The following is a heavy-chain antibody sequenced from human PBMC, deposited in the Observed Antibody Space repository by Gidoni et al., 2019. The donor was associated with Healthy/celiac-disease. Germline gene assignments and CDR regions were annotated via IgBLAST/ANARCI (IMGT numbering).Heavy chain of an antibody. CDR2: ISYDGSNK. CDR1: GFTFSSYG. Sequence: QVQLVESGGGVVQPGRSLRLSCAASGFTFSSYGMHWVRQAPGKGLEWVAVISYDGSNKYYADSVKGRFTISRDNSKNTLYLQMNSLRAEDTAVYYCAKGAFTYYYDSSGSQVEFWGQGTLVTVSS. D-gene: IGHD3-22*01. J-gene: IGHJ4*02. CDR3: AKGAFTYYYDSSGSQVEF. V-gene: IGHV3-30*18.